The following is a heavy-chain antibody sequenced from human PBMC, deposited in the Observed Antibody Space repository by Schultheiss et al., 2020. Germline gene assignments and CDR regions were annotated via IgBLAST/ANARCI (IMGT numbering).Heavy chain of an antibody. D-gene: IGHD2-21*02. Sequence: ASVKVSCKASGYTFTGYYMHWVRQAPGQGLEWMGWINPNSGDTKYAQKFQGRVTMTRDTSISTTYMELSRLRSDDTAVYYCAAAYCRGGDCYSFDYWGQGTVVTVSS. CDR2: INPNSGDT. J-gene: IGHJ4*02. CDR3: AAAYCRGGDCYSFDY. CDR1: GYTFTGYY. V-gene: IGHV1-2*02.